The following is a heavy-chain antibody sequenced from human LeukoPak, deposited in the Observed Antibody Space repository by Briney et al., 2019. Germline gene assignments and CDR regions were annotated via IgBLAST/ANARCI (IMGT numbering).Heavy chain of an antibody. J-gene: IGHJ4*02. Sequence: GGSLRLSCAASGFTFSSYAMSWVRQAPGKGLEWVAVIWYDGSNKYYADSVKGRFTISRDNSKNTLYLQMNSLRAEDTAVYYCARALRVKQLVPGYWGQGTLVTVSS. CDR3: ARALRVKQLVPGY. CDR1: GFTFSSYA. D-gene: IGHD6-13*01. CDR2: IWYDGSNK. V-gene: IGHV3-33*08.